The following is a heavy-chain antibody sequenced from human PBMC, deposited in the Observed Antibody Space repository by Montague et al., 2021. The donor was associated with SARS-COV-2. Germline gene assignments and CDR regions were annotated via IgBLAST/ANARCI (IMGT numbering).Heavy chain of an antibody. D-gene: IGHD1-7*01. CDR2: IDWDDDK. V-gene: IGHV2-70*11. CDR3: ARETGTTVSLDY. CDR1: GFSLSTSGMC. J-gene: IGHJ4*02. Sequence: PELVKPIQTLTLTCTFSGFSLSTSGMCVSWIRQPPGKALEWLARIDWDDDKYYSTSLKTRLTISKDTSKNQVVLTMTNMDPVDTATYYCARETGTTVSLDYWGQGTLVTVSS.